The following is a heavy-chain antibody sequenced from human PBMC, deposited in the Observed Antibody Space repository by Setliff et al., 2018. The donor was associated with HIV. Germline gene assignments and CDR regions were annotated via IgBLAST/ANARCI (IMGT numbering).Heavy chain of an antibody. D-gene: IGHD2-15*01. V-gene: IGHV4-34*01. CDR1: GGSFSGYY. CDR3: ASTRLTGYCSGGTCYLGWFDP. J-gene: IGHJ5*02. CDR2: IYHSGST. Sequence: SETLSLTCAVYGGSFSGYYWTWIRQPPGKGLEWIGSIYHSGSTYYNPSLKSRVTVSVDTSKNQFSLKLTSMSAVDTAVYYCASTRLTGYCSGGTCYLGWFDPWGQGTLVTVSS.